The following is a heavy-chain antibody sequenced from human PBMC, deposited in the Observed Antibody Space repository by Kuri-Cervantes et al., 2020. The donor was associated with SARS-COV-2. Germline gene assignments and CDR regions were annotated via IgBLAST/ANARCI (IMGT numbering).Heavy chain of an antibody. J-gene: IGHJ6*02. CDR2: IYASGST. Sequence: GSLSLSCTVSGGSISSYYWSWIRQPAGKGPEWIGRIYASGSTNYNPSLKSRVTMSVDTSKNQFSLKLNSVTAADTAVYYCARETYYYDSSGYYTYYYYDMDVWGQGNTVTVSS. V-gene: IGHV4-4*07. D-gene: IGHD3-22*01. CDR3: ARETYYYDSSGYYTYYYYDMDV. CDR1: GGSISSYY.